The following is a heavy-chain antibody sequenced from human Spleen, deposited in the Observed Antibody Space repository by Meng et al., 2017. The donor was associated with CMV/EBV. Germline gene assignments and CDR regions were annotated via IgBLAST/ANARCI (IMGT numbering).Heavy chain of an antibody. CDR3: ARVKTAMVINWFDP. CDR1: GYTFTSYG. J-gene: IGHJ5*02. Sequence: SGYTFTSYGIGWVRQAPGQGLEWIGWISAYNGNTNYAQELQGRVTMTTDTSTSTAYMELRSLRSDDTAVYYCARVKTAMVINWFDPWGQGTLVTVSS. V-gene: IGHV1-18*01. CDR2: ISAYNGNT. D-gene: IGHD5-18*01.